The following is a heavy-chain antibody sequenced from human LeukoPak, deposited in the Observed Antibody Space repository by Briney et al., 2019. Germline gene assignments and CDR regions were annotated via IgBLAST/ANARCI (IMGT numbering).Heavy chain of an antibody. Sequence: SETLSLTCAVSGGYISSSNWWSWVRPPPGKGLEWIGEIYHSGSTNYNPSLKSRVTISVDKSKKQFSLRLRSVTAADTAVYYCARDLDSAWVSNDAFDLWGQGTMVTVSS. D-gene: IGHD3-22*01. V-gene: IGHV4-4*02. J-gene: IGHJ3*01. CDR1: GGYISSSNW. CDR2: IYHSGST. CDR3: ARDLDSAWVSNDAFDL.